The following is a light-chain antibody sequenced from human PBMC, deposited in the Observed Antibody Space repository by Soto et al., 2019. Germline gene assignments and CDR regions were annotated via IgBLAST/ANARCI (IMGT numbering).Light chain of an antibody. V-gene: IGLV2-14*01. J-gene: IGLJ1*01. Sequence: QSVLTQPASVSGSPGQSITISCAGTSSGIRDYNYVSWYQQLPGNAPKLIMYEVSNRPSGISNRFSGSKSGNTASLTISGLQAEDEADYYCSSKSPDFFGTGTKVTVL. CDR3: SSKSPDF. CDR1: SSGIRDYNY. CDR2: EVS.